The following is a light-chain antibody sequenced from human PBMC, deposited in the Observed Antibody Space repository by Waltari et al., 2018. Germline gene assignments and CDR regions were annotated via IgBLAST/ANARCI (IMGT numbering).Light chain of an antibody. CDR1: TSDVGAYNY. Sequence: QSALTQPASVSGSPGQSITISCTGTTSDVGAYNYVSWYQQHPGQAPRLMIFDVSNRPSGVSNRFSGSKSGNTASLTISGLQAEDEADYYCNSYTSSSTLLFGGGTRLTVL. CDR2: DVS. J-gene: IGLJ2*01. V-gene: IGLV2-14*03. CDR3: NSYTSSSTLL.